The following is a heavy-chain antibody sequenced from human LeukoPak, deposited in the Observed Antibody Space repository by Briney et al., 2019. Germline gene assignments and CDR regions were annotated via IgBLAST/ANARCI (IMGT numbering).Heavy chain of an antibody. CDR1: GGSISSGGYY. CDR3: ARGIETHQLLWFDP. D-gene: IGHD2-2*01. V-gene: IGHV4-31*03. CDR2: IYYSGST. J-gene: IGHJ5*02. Sequence: SQTLSLTCTVSGGSISSGGYYWSWIRQHPGKGLEWIGYIYYSGSTYYNPSLKSRVTISVDTSKNQFSLKLSSVTAADTAVYYCARGIETHQLLWFDPWGQGTLVTVSS.